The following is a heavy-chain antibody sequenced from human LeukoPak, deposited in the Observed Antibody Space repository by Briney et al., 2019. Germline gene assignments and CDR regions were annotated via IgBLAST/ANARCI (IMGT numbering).Heavy chain of an antibody. CDR1: GFTDYG. CDR2: INWNGGTT. V-gene: IGHV3-20*04. CDR3: AELGITMIGGV. D-gene: IGHD3-10*02. J-gene: IGHJ6*04. Sequence: GGSLRLSCAASGFTDYGMSWVRQAPGKGLEWVSGINWNGGTTTYADSVKGRFTISRDNAKNSLYLQMNSLRAEDTAVYYCAELGITMIGGVWGKGTTVTISS.